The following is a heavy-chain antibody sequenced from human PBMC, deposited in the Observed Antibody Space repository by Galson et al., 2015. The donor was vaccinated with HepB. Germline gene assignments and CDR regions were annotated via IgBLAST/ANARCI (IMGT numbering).Heavy chain of an antibody. Sequence: SVKVSCKVSVYTLTELSMHWVRQAPGKGLEWMGGFDPKDGETIYAQKFQGRVTMTGDTSTNTAYMQMSSLRFEDTAVYYCATAGYCSGDSCYGYMDVWGKGTTVTVSS. J-gene: IGHJ6*03. CDR3: ATAGYCSGDSCYGYMDV. D-gene: IGHD2-15*01. CDR1: VYTLTELS. CDR2: FDPKDGET. V-gene: IGHV1-24*01.